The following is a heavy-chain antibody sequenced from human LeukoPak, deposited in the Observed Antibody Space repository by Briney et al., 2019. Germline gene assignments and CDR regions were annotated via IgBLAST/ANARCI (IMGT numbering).Heavy chain of an antibody. J-gene: IGHJ2*01. Sequence: ASVKVPCKASGYTFTGYSMHWVRQAPGQGLEWMGWINPNSGATNYAQKFQGRVTMTRDTSISTAYMELSRLRSDDTAVYYCARDAITVIVAGWYFVICGRGTPVTASS. CDR1: GYTFTGYS. D-gene: IGHD3-22*01. CDR3: ARDAITVIVAGWYFVI. CDR2: INPNSGAT. V-gene: IGHV1-2*02.